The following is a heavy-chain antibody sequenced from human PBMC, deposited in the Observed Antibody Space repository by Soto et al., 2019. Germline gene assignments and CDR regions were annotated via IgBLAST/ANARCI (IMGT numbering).Heavy chain of an antibody. D-gene: IGHD2-2*01. J-gene: IGHJ6*02. CDR3: SRHVPSAGYYNGIDV. CDR2: IIPIFGTA. Sequence: QVQLVQSGAEVKKPGSSVKVSCKASGGTFSSYAISWVRQAPGQGLEWMGGIIPIFGTANYAEKFQGRVTSTADESTSTAYMELSSMRSEDTAVYQSSRHVPSAGYYNGIDVWGQGTTVTVSS. CDR1: GGTFSSYA. V-gene: IGHV1-69*12.